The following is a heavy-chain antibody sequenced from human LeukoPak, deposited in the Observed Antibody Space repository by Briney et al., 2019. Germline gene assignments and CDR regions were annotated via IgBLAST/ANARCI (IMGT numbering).Heavy chain of an antibody. CDR3: ARNTTGWTNLDY. J-gene: IGHJ4*02. D-gene: IGHD6-19*01. V-gene: IGHV4-4*07. CDR2: IYTSGST. Sequence: SETLSLTCTVSGGSISSYYWSWIRQPAGKGLEWIGRIYTSGSTNYNPSLKSRVIMSIDTSKNHFSLKLSSVTAADTAVYYCARNTTGWTNLDYWGQGTLVTVSS. CDR1: GGSISSYY.